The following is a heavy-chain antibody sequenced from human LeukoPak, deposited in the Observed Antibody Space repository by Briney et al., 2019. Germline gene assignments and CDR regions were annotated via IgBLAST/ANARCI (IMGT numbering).Heavy chain of an antibody. CDR3: AREETYYYGSGSYKPQSLFDY. D-gene: IGHD3-10*01. CDR2: ISSTSSYT. V-gene: IGHV3-11*05. J-gene: IGHJ4*02. Sequence: GGSLRLSCAASGFTVSSNYMSWIRQAPGKGLEWVSYISSTSSYTNYADSVKGRFTISRDNAKNSLYLQMNSLRAEDTAVYYCAREETYYYGSGSYKPQSLFDYWGQGTLVTVSS. CDR1: GFTVSSNY.